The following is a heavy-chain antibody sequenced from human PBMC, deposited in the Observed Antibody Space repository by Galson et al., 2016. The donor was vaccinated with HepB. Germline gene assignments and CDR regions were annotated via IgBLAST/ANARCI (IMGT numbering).Heavy chain of an antibody. D-gene: IGHD3/OR15-3a*01. CDR2: ISGRGDST. V-gene: IGHV3-23*01. Sequence: SLRLSCAASGFIFSSYAMRWVRQAPGKELEWVSAISGRGDSTHYADSVKGRFTISRDNSKITLYLQMNSLRAEDTAVYYCAKGCGFWTAFDYWGQGTLVTVSS. J-gene: IGHJ4*02. CDR3: AKGCGFWTAFDY. CDR1: GFIFSSYA.